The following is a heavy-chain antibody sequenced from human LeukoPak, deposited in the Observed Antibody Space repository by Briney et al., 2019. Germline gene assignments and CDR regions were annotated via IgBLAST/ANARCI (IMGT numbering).Heavy chain of an antibody. CDR3: ARLTSSWYQDWYFDL. CDR2: IYYSGST. J-gene: IGHJ2*01. D-gene: IGHD6-13*01. V-gene: IGHV4-39*07. Sequence: SETLSPTCTVSGGSISSSSYYWGWIRQPPGKGLEWIGSIYYSGSTYYNPSLKSRVTISVDTSKNQFSLKLSSVTAADTAVYYCARLTSSWYQDWYFDLWGRGTLVTVSS. CDR1: GGSISSSSYY.